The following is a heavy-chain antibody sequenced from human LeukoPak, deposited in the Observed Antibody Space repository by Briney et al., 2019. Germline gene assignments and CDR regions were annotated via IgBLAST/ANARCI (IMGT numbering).Heavy chain of an antibody. Sequence: SETLSLTCTVSGYSISSGYYWSWIRQPPGKGLEWIGEINHSGSTNYNPSLKSRVTISVDTSKNQFSLKLSSVTAADTAAYYCARGANIVVVVAATPSYYYYYMDVWGKGTTVTVSS. CDR3: ARGANIVVVVAATPSYYYYYMDV. V-gene: IGHV4-38-2*02. D-gene: IGHD2-15*01. CDR2: INHSGST. CDR1: GYSISSGYY. J-gene: IGHJ6*03.